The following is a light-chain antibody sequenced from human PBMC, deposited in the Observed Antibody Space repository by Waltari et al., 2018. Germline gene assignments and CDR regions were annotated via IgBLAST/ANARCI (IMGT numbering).Light chain of an antibody. V-gene: IGLV1-47*01. J-gene: IGLJ3*02. Sequence: QSVLTQPPSASGTPGQRVTISCSGGATNIGVNFVYWYRQLPGTAPKLLLYKNDQRPSGVPDRISGSKSGTSASLVISWLRSEDEADYYCAAWDDRLYTVMFGGGTKLTVL. CDR1: ATNIGVNF. CDR2: KND. CDR3: AAWDDRLYTVM.